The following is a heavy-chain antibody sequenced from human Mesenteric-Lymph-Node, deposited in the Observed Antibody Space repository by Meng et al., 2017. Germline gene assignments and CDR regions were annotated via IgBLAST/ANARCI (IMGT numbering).Heavy chain of an antibody. CDR1: GGTFSSYA. Sequence: SVKVSCKASGGTFSSYAITWVRQAPGQGLEWMGIIIPIFGTATYAQKFQGRVTITTDESTSTAYMELGSLRSEDTAVYYCASGEFQRAMVRGVIKDYYYGMDVWGQGTTVTVSS. V-gene: IGHV1-69*05. CDR2: IIPIFGTA. CDR3: ASGEFQRAMVRGVIKDYYYGMDV. D-gene: IGHD3-10*01. J-gene: IGHJ6*02.